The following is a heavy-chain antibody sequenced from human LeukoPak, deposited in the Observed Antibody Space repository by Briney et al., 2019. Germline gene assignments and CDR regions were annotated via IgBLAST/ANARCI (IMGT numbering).Heavy chain of an antibody. CDR3: ARDLLWFGELLGAFDI. J-gene: IGHJ3*02. CDR1: GFTFSSYS. Sequence: GGSLRLSCAASGFTFSSYSMNWVRQAPGKGLEWVSYITSDYKTIYYGDSVRGRFTISRDNAKNSLYLQMNSLRAEDTAVYYCARDLLWFGELLGAFDIWGQGTMVTVSS. CDR2: ITSDYKTI. V-gene: IGHV3-48*01. D-gene: IGHD3-10*01.